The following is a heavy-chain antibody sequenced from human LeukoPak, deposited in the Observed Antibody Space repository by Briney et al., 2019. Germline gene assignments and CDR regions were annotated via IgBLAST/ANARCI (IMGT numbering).Heavy chain of an antibody. CDR1: GGSFSGYY. D-gene: IGHD3-3*01. Sequence: KPSETLSLTCAVYGGSFSGYYWSWIRQPPGNGLEWIGEINHSGSTNHNPSLKSRVTISVDTSKNQFSLKLSSVTAADTAVYYCARGSSTYYDFWSGYFRDPTHFDYWGQGTLVTVSS. J-gene: IGHJ4*02. V-gene: IGHV4-34*01. CDR2: INHSGST. CDR3: ARGSSTYYDFWSGYFRDPTHFDY.